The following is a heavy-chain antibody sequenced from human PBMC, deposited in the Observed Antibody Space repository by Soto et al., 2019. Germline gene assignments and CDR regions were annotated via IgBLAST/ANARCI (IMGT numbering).Heavy chain of an antibody. CDR1: GFTLGNYA. CDR2: SGGGGGNT. J-gene: IGHJ4*02. D-gene: IGHD3-16*01. V-gene: IGHV3-23*01. Sequence: PGGSLRLSCVVSGFTLGNYAMSWVRQFPGKGLECVSVSGGGGGNTYYADSVKGRFTISRDNAKNTLYLQMNSLRAEDTAVYHCVKEKFTYYDNRSSQYWGQGTLVTVSS. CDR3: VKEKFTYYDNRSSQY.